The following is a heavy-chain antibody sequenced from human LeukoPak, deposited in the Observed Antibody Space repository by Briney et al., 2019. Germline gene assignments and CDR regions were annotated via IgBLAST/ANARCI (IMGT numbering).Heavy chain of an antibody. Sequence: SETLSLTCTVSGGSISSNSYYWGWIRQPPGKGLEWIGSIYYSGSTNYNPSLKSRVTISVDTSKNQFSLKLSSVTAADTAVYYCAREPIILAGALDIWGQGTMVTVSS. CDR3: AREPIILAGALDI. CDR1: GGSISSNSYY. D-gene: IGHD2-15*01. CDR2: IYYSGST. J-gene: IGHJ3*02. V-gene: IGHV4-39*07.